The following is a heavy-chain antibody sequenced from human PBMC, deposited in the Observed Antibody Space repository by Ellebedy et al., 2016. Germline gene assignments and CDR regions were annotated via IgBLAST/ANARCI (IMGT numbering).Heavy chain of an antibody. J-gene: IGHJ4*02. V-gene: IGHV1-8*01. Sequence: ASVKVSXXASGYTFTSYDINWVRQATGQGLEWLGWMNPNSGNTGYAQQFQGRVTMTRDTSISTAYMELSSLRSEDTAMYYCARVHDGYGTRDFDYWGQGTLITVSS. CDR2: MNPNSGNT. CDR1: GYTFTSYD. CDR3: ARVHDGYGTRDFDY. D-gene: IGHD5-24*01.